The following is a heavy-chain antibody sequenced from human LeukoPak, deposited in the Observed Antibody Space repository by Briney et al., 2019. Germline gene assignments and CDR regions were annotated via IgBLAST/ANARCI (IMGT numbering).Heavy chain of an antibody. V-gene: IGHV4-59*12. Sequence: SETLSLTCTVSGGSISSYYWSWIRQPPGKGLEWIGYIYYSGSTNYNPSLKSRVTISVDTSKNQFSLKLSSVTAADTAVYYCARVDSTSWDYYYGMDVWGQGTTVTVSS. J-gene: IGHJ6*02. CDR1: GGSISSYY. CDR3: ARVDSTSWDYYYGMDV. D-gene: IGHD6-6*01. CDR2: IYYSGST.